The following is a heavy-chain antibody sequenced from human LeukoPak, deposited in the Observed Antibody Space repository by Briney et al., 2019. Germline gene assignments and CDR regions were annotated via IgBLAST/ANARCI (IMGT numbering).Heavy chain of an antibody. V-gene: IGHV4-39*07. D-gene: IGHD3-10*01. Sequence: PSETLSLTCTVSGGSISSSSYYWGWIRQPPGKGLEWIGSIYYSGSTYYNPSLKSRVTISVDTSKNQFSLKLNSVTAADTAVYYCARDPMVRGVRVNWFDPWGQGTLVTVSS. CDR3: ARDPMVRGVRVNWFDP. J-gene: IGHJ5*02. CDR2: IYYSGST. CDR1: GGSISSSSYY.